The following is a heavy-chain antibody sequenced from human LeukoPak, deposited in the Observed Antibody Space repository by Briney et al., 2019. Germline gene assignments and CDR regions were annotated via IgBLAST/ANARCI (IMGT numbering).Heavy chain of an antibody. CDR1: GYTFTSYD. J-gene: IGHJ6*03. CDR3: ARAWRSGWPRSLYYYYMDV. D-gene: IGHD6-19*01. V-gene: IGHV1-8*01. Sequence: ASVKVSCKASGYTFTSYDINWVRQATGQGLEWMGWMNPNSGNTGYAQKFQGRVTMTRNTSISTAYMELSSLRSEDTAVYYCARAWRSGWPRSLYYYYMDVWGKGTTVTISS. CDR2: MNPNSGNT.